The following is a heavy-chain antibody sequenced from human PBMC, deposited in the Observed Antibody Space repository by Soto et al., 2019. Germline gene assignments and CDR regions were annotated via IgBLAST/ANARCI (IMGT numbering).Heavy chain of an antibody. J-gene: IGHJ6*02. CDR3: AKRGLGPSIAARPSGMDV. CDR2: ISGSGGST. CDR1: GFTFSSYA. Sequence: GGSLRLSCAASGFTFSSYAMSWVRQAPGKGLEWVSAISGSGGSTYYADSVKGRFTISRDNSKNTLYLQMNSLRAEDTAVYYCAKRGLGPSIAARPSGMDVWGQGTTVTVSS. D-gene: IGHD6-6*01. V-gene: IGHV3-23*01.